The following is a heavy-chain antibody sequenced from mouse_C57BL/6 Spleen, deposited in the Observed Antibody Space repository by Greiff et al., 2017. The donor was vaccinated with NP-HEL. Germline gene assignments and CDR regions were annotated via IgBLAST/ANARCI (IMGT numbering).Heavy chain of an antibody. CDR1: GFTFSSYA. J-gene: IGHJ4*01. CDR2: ISDGGSYT. V-gene: IGHV5-4*01. Sequence: DVMLVESGGGLVKPGGSLKLSCAASGFTFSSYAMSWVRQTPEKRLEWVATISDGGSYTYYPDNVKGRFTISRDNAKNNLYLQMSHLKSEDTAMYYCAREANYYGSSSYYAMDYWGQGTSVTVSS. CDR3: AREANYYGSSSYYAMDY. D-gene: IGHD1-1*01.